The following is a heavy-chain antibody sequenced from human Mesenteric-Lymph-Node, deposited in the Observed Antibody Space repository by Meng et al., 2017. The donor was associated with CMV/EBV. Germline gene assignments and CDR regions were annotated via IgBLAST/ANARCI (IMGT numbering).Heavy chain of an antibody. V-gene: IGHV4-34*01. Sequence: GSLRLSCAVYGGSFSGYYWSWIRQPPGKGLEWIGEINHSGSTNYNPSLKSRVTISVDTSKNQFSLKLSSVTAADTAVYYCARGKRVMAAAAYYYYYGMDVWGQGTTATVSS. D-gene: IGHD6-13*01. CDR2: INHSGST. CDR1: GGSFSGYY. J-gene: IGHJ6*02. CDR3: ARGKRVMAAAAYYYYYGMDV.